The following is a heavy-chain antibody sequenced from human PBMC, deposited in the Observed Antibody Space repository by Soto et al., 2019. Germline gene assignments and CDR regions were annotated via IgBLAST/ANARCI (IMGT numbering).Heavy chain of an antibody. D-gene: IGHD5-18*01. J-gene: IGHJ4*02. CDR2: ISGSGTGT. CDR1: GRNIINYA. V-gene: IGHV3-23*01. CDR3: AKEGGGGAAMVTSYFDY. Sequence: GVSMRVSCTAAGRNIINYARNWVSKAPGKGLEWVSGISGSGTGTYYADSVKGRFTISRDNSKSTVYLHMNSLRADDTAIYYCAKEGGGGAAMVTSYFDYWGQGTLVTVSS.